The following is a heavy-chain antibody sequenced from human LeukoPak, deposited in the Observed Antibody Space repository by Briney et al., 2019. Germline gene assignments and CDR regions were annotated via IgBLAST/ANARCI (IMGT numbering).Heavy chain of an antibody. CDR1: GGTFSSYA. CDR2: INPSGGST. CDR3: AAYGDYVMGFDP. Sequence: ASVKVSCKASGGTFSSYAISWVRQAPGQGLEWMGIINPSGGSTSYAQKFQGRVTMTRDMSTSTVYMELSSLRSEDTAVYYCAAYGDYVMGFDPWGQGTLVTVSS. D-gene: IGHD4-17*01. V-gene: IGHV1-46*01. J-gene: IGHJ5*02.